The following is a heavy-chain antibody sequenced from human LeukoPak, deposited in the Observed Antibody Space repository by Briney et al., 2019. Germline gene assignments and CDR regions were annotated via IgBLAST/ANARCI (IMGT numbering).Heavy chain of an antibody. D-gene: IGHD6-13*01. CDR3: AREIKYKHDAIAAAGTSYWFDP. V-gene: IGHV1-69*06. J-gene: IGHJ5*02. CDR1: GGTFSSYA. Sequence: SVKVSCKASGGTFSSYAISWVRQAPGQGLEWMGGIIPIFGTANYAQKFQGRVTITADKSTSTAYMELSSLRSEDTAVYYCAREIKYKHDAIAAAGTSYWFDPWGQGTLVTVSS. CDR2: IIPIFGTA.